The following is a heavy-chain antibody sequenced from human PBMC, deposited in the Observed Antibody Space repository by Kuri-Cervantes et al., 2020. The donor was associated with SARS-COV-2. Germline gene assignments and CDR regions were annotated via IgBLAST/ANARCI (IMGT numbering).Heavy chain of an antibody. Sequence: GSLRLSCTVSGGSISSYYWSWIRQPAGKGLEWIGRIYTSGSTNYNPSLKSRVTISVDTSKNQFSLKLSSVTAADTAVYYCARGPRYSSSWYQTLDYWGQGTLVTVS. V-gene: IGHV4-4*07. CDR3: ARGPRYSSSWYQTLDY. CDR2: IYTSGST. D-gene: IGHD6-13*01. J-gene: IGHJ4*02. CDR1: GGSISSYY.